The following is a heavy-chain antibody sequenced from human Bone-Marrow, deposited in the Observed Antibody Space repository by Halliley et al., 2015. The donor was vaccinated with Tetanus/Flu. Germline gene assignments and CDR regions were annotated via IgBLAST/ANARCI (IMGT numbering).Heavy chain of an antibody. CDR1: GYSFSSYW. CDR3: ARHLGTSFDY. CDR2: IYPVDSDT. J-gene: IGHJ4*02. D-gene: IGHD1-1*01. Sequence: VQLVQSGAEVKKPGESLKISCKGSGYSFSSYWIAWIRQMPGKGLEWMGIIYPVDSDTKYSPSFQGQVTISADKSISTAYLQWGRLKASDPAMYFCARHLGTSFDYWGQGTLVTVSS. V-gene: IGHV5-51*01.